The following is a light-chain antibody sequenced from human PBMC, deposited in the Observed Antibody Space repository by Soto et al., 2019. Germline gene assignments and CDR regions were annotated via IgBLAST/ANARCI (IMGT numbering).Light chain of an antibody. Sequence: IVLTQSPGTLSVSPGQRVILSCRASQTLRNKLAWYQQKPGQAPRLLIYGGFTRATGIPARFSGSGSGTEFTLTINGLQSEDFAIYYCQQHNAWPLCFGPGTKLDLK. CDR2: GGF. CDR1: QTLRNK. J-gene: IGKJ3*01. CDR3: QQHNAWPLC. V-gene: IGKV3-15*01.